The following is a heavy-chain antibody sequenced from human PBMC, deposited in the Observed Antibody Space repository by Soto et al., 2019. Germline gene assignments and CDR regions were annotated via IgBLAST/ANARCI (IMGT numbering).Heavy chain of an antibody. J-gene: IGHJ6*02. V-gene: IGHV1-69*13. D-gene: IGHD2-21*02. CDR3: AILAAPVTALSSTGTGV. CDR1: GGTFSSYA. CDR2: IIPISGTA. Sequence: SVKVSCKASGGTFSSYAISWVRQAPGQGLECMGGIIPISGTANYAQKFQGRVTITADESTSTAYMELSSLRSEVTAVYYRAILAAPVTALSSTGTGVWGESTT.